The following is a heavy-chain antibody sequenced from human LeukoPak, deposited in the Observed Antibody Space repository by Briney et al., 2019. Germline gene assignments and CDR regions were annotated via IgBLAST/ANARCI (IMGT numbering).Heavy chain of an antibody. J-gene: IGHJ4*02. CDR1: GGTFSSYA. Sequence: SVKVSCKASGGTFSSYAISWVRQAPGQGLEWMGGIIPIFGTANYAQKFQSRVTITADESTSTAYMELSSLRSEDTAVYYCARVLRGIYGDLYYFDYWGQGTLVTVSS. D-gene: IGHD4-17*01. CDR3: ARVLRGIYGDLYYFDY. V-gene: IGHV1-69*01. CDR2: IIPIFGTA.